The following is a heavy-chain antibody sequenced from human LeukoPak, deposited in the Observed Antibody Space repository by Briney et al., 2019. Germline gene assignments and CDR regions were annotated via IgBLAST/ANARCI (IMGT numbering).Heavy chain of an antibody. CDR3: ARLNLYYEGAFDI. CDR2: INQDGGGR. D-gene: IGHD3-22*01. V-gene: IGHV3-7*03. CDR1: GFTFTSYW. Sequence: GGSLRLSCAASGFTFTSYWMTWVRQAPGKGLEWVANINQDGGGRYYVDSVKGRFTISRDNAKNSVHLQMNSLRAEDTAVYYCARLNLYYEGAFDIWGQGTMVTVSS. J-gene: IGHJ3*02.